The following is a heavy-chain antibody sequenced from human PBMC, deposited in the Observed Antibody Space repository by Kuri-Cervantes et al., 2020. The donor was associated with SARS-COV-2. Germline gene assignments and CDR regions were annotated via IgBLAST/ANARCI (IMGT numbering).Heavy chain of an antibody. J-gene: IGHJ6*02. CDR1: GFTVSSNY. CDR2: LYTGGSS. V-gene: IGHV3-53*01. Sequence: GESLKISCVASGFTVSSNYMSWVRQAPGRGLEWVSVLYTGGSSHYADSVKGRFTISRDNYKSTLYLQMNSLRVEDTAVYYCTRDPSTGWSRYFYGMDVWGQGTAVTVSS. D-gene: IGHD3-9*01. CDR3: TRDPSTGWSRYFYGMDV.